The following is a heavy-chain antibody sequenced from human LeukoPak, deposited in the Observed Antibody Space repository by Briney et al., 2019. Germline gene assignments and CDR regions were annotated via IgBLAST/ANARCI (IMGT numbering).Heavy chain of an antibody. J-gene: IGHJ4*02. CDR2: INPNSGDT. D-gene: IGHD3-9*01. CDR3: ARSPHILTGKNFDY. Sequence: GASVKVSCKASGYTFTGYYMHWVRQAPGQGLEWVGWINPNSGDTNYAQKFQGRVTMTRDTSVSTAYVELSRLRSDDTAVYYCARSPHILTGKNFDYWGQGTLVTVSS. V-gene: IGHV1-2*02. CDR1: GYTFTGYY.